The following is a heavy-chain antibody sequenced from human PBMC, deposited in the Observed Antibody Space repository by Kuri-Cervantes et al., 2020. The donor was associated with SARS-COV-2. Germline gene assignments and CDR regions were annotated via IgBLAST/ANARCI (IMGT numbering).Heavy chain of an antibody. D-gene: IGHD6-13*01. CDR1: GFTFSSYW. J-gene: IGHJ5*02. Sequence: GGSLRLSCAASGFTFSSYWMHWVRQAPGKGLVWVSRINSDGSSTSYADSVKGRFTISRDNAKNSLYLQMNSLRAEDTAVYYCARDPSEGSSSWNDLNWFDPWGQGTLVTVSS. CDR2: INSDGSST. CDR3: ARDPSEGSSSWNDLNWFDP. V-gene: IGHV3-74*01.